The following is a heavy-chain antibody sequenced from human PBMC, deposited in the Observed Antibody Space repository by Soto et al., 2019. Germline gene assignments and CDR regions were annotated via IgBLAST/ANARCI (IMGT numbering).Heavy chain of an antibody. D-gene: IGHD3-22*01. CDR1: GFSLSTSGVG. CDR2: IYWDDDK. V-gene: IGHV2-5*02. Sequence: QITLKESGPTLVKPTQTLTLTCTFSGFSLSTSGVGVAWIRQPPGEALEWLALIYWDDDKRYSPSLKSRLTIIKXXSKNQVVRTMTNMDPVDTATYYCAHDSSGLYGMDVWGQGTTVTVSS. J-gene: IGHJ6*02. CDR3: AHDSSGLYGMDV.